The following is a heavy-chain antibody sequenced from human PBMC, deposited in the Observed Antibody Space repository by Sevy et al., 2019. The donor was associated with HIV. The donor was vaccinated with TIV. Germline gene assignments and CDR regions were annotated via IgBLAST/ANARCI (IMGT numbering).Heavy chain of an antibody. CDR3: AREGCSKPHDY. D-gene: IGHD3-10*02. Sequence: GGSLRLSCAASGFTFSSYAMSWVRQAPGKGLEWVSTFSLGCGKINYEDSVNGRFTNSRDNSKNTLYLQMHSLRAEDTAVYYCAREGCSKPHDYWGQGTLVTVSS. CDR1: GFTFSSYA. J-gene: IGHJ4*02. V-gene: IGHV3-23*01. CDR2: FSLGCGKI.